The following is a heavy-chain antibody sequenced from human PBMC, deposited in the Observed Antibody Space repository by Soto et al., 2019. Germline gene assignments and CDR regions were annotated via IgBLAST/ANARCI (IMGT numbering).Heavy chain of an antibody. CDR3: ARELHGGSYGMDV. Sequence: EVQLVESGGGLVQPGGSLRLSCAASGFTFSNYDMHWVRHVTGKGLEWVSGITTAGDTYYPGSVKGRFTIAREKAKNSLYLQMNSLSAGDTAVYYCARELHGGSYGMDVWGQGTTVTVSS. J-gene: IGHJ6*02. CDR2: ITTAGDT. V-gene: IGHV3-13*01. CDR1: GFTFSNYD.